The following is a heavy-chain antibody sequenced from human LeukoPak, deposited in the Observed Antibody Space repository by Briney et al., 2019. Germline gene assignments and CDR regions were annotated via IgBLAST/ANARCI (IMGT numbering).Heavy chain of an antibody. Sequence: GASLRICCKGSGSSFTSYWISWVRQMPGKGVEWIGRIDPSDSYTNYSPSFQGHVIISADKSISTPYLQWSSLKASDTAMYYCARLTPGLWFGDNDAFDIWGQGTMVTVSS. CDR1: GSSFTSYW. V-gene: IGHV5-10-1*01. J-gene: IGHJ3*02. D-gene: IGHD3-10*01. CDR3: ARLTPGLWFGDNDAFDI. CDR2: IDPSDSYT.